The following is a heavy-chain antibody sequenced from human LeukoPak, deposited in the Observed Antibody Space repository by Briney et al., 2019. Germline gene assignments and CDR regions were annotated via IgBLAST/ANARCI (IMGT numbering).Heavy chain of an antibody. V-gene: IGHV3-7*01. CDR3: ARDLVVVSAGDWFDP. Sequence: PGGSLRLSCAASGFTLTNYWMAWVRQAPGRGREWVANIKQDGSEKYYVDSVKGRFTISRDNAKNSLYLQMNSLRVEDTAVYYCARDLVVVSAGDWFDPWGQGTLVTVSA. D-gene: IGHD2-2*01. J-gene: IGHJ5*02. CDR2: IKQDGSEK. CDR1: GFTLTNYW.